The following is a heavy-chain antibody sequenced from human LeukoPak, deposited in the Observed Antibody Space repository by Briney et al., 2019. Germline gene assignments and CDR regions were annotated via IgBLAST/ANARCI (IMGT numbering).Heavy chain of an antibody. J-gene: IGHJ4*02. D-gene: IGHD6-19*01. CDR2: ISVSAGIT. CDR1: GFTFSNYA. CDR3: TRGYSSGWSPFDY. Sequence: GGSLRLSCAASGFTFSNYAMSWVRQAPGKGLEWVSGISVSAGITRYTDSVKGRFAISTDDPENTVYLQMNSLRVEDTALYYCTRGYSSGWSPFDYWGQGTLVTVSS. V-gene: IGHV3-23*01.